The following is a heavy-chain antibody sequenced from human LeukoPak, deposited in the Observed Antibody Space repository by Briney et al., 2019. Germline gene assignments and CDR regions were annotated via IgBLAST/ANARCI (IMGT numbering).Heavy chain of an antibody. V-gene: IGHV1-46*03. D-gene: IGHD3-22*01. Sequence: ASVKVSCKASGYTFTSYYMRWVRQAPGQGLEWMGIINPSGGSTSYAQKFQGRVTMTRDTSTSTVYMELSSLRSEDTAVYYCARWRDYYDSSGSKNYYYYGMDVWGQGTTVTVSS. CDR1: GYTFTSYY. J-gene: IGHJ6*02. CDR3: ARWRDYYDSSGSKNYYYYGMDV. CDR2: INPSGGST.